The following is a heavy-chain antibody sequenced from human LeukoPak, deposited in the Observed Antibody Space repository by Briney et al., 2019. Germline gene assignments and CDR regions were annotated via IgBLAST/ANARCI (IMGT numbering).Heavy chain of an antibody. CDR3: ARTISNLVGATVDWTPGDWFDP. J-gene: IGHJ5*02. CDR1: GGTFSSYA. CDR2: IIPIFGTA. Sequence: ASVKVSCKASGGTFSSYAISWVRQAPGQGLEWMGGIIPIFGTANYAQKFQGRVTITADESTSTAYMELSSLRSEDTAVYYCARTISNLVGATVDWTPGDWFDPWGQGTLVTVSS. D-gene: IGHD1-26*01. V-gene: IGHV1-69*13.